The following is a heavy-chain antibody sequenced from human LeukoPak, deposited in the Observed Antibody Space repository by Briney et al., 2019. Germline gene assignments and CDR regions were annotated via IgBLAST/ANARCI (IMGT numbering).Heavy chain of an antibody. CDR1: GGSISSSSYY. D-gene: IGHD3-9*01. V-gene: IGHV4-39*07. J-gene: IGHJ3*02. CDR3: ARLGRVRYPRSAFDI. CDR2: IYYSGST. Sequence: KPSETLSLTCTVSGGSISSSSYYWGWIRQPPGKRLEWIGSIYYSGSTYYNPSLKSRVTISVDTSKNQFSLKLSSVTAADTAVYYCARLGRVRYPRSAFDIWGQGTMVTVSS.